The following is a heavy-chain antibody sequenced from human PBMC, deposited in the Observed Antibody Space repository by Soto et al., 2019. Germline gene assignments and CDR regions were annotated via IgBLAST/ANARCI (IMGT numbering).Heavy chain of an antibody. J-gene: IGHJ3*02. CDR2: IYPGDSDT. V-gene: IGHV5-51*01. CDR1: GYSFTSYW. CDR3: ARGLALDYSIYDAFDI. Sequence: GESLKISCKGSGYSFTSYWIGWVRQMPGKGLEWMGIIYPGDSDTRYSPSFQGQVTISADKSISTAYLQWSSLRSEDTAVYYCARGLALDYSIYDAFDIWGQGTMVTVSS. D-gene: IGHD4-4*01.